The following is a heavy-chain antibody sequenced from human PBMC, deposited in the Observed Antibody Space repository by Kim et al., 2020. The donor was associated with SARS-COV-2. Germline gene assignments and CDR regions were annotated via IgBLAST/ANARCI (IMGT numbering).Heavy chain of an antibody. J-gene: IGHJ3*01. CDR2: IYDDGTT. CDR3: RSSAIVDAFDV. CDR1: GFTVSTKY. Sequence: GGSLRLSCAASGFTVSTKYMSWVRQAPGKGLQLVSIIYDDGTTYYTDSVKGRFTISRDNSKNTLYLQMNSLRAEDTALYYCRSSAIVDAFDVWGQGTMVTVSS. D-gene: IGHD2-2*01. V-gene: IGHV3-53*01.